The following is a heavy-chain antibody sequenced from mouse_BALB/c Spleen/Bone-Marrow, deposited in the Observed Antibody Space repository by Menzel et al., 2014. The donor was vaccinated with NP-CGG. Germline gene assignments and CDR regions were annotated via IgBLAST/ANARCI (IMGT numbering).Heavy chain of an antibody. CDR3: ARHTLYYYPSAY. CDR1: GFAFSSYD. D-gene: IGHD1-1*01. CDR2: ISSGGDNT. J-gene: IGHJ2*01. V-gene: IGHV5-12-1*01. Sequence: DVHLVESGGGLVKPGGSLKLSCAASGFAFSSYDMSWVRQTPEKRLEWVAFISSGGDNTYYPDTVKGRFTISRDNAKNTLYLQMSSLKSEDTAKYYCARHTLYYYPSAYWGQGTTLTVSS.